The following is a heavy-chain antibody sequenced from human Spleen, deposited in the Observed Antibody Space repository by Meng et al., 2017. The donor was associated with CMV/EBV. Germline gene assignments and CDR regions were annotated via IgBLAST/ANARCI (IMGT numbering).Heavy chain of an antibody. J-gene: IGHJ4*02. D-gene: IGHD2-2*02. CDR1: GITFSSYG. CDR3: AKDYCSSTSCYINY. CDR2: LWYDGSNK. V-gene: IGHV3-33*06. Sequence: AAGITFSSYGMHWVRQAPGKGLEWVAVLWYDGSNKYYADSVKGRFTISRDNSKNTLYLQMNSLRAEDTAVYYCAKDYCSSTSCYINYWGQGTLVTVSS.